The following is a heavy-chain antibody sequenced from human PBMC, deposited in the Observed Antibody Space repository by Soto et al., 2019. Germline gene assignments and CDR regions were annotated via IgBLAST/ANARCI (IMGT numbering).Heavy chain of an antibody. CDR2: ISSSSSYI. CDR1: GFTFSSYS. CDR3: ARAPGIAVPGAFDI. V-gene: IGHV3-21*01. J-gene: IGHJ3*02. D-gene: IGHD6-19*01. Sequence: EVQLVESGGGLVKPGGSLRLSCAASGFTFSSYSMNWVRQAPGKGLEWVSSISSSSSYIYYADSVKGRFTISRDNAKNSLYLQMNSLRAEDTAVYYCARAPGIAVPGAFDIWGQGTMVTVSS.